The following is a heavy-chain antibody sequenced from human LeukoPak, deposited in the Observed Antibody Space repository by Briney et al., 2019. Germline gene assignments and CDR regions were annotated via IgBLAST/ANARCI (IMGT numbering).Heavy chain of an antibody. CDR3: ACSRLYYYDSSGYPDQTDY. D-gene: IGHD3-22*01. J-gene: IGHJ4*02. Sequence: PSETLSLTCTVSGGSISSYYWSWIRQPAGKGLEWIGRIYTSGSTNYNPSLKSRVTVSVDTSKDQFSPKLSSVTAADTAVYYCACSRLYYYDSSGYPDQTDYWGQGTLVTVSS. V-gene: IGHV4-4*07. CDR2: IYTSGST. CDR1: GGSISSYY.